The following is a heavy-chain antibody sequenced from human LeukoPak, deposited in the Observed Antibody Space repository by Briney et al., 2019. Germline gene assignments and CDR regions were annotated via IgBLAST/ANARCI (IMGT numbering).Heavy chain of an antibody. CDR2: ISAYNGNT. J-gene: IGHJ4*02. Sequence: ASVKVSCKASGYTFTSYGISWVRQAPGQGLEWMGWISAYNGNTNYAQKLQGRVSMTTDTSTSTAYMELRSLRSDDTAVYYCARAGYSSSLPKFDYWGQGTLVTVSS. V-gene: IGHV1-18*01. CDR3: ARAGYSSSLPKFDY. CDR1: GYTFTSYG. D-gene: IGHD6-13*01.